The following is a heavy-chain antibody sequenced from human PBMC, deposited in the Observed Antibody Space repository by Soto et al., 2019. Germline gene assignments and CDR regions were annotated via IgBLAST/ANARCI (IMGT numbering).Heavy chain of an antibody. J-gene: IGHJ6*02. CDR2: ISGSGGST. D-gene: IGHD3-3*01. Sequence: EVELLESGGGLEQPGGSLRLSCAASGFTFSSNGMSWVRQAPGKGLEWVSSISGSGGSTFYADSVKGRFTISRDNSKNTVDLRINSLRAEDTAVYFCVKDPPKNFDFGVQATYYGLDVWGQGTTVTVSS. CDR3: VKDPPKNFDFGVQATYYGLDV. V-gene: IGHV3-23*01. CDR1: GFTFSSNG.